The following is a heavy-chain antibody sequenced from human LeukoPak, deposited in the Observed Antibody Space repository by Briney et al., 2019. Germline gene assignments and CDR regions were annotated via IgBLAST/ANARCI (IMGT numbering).Heavy chain of an antibody. CDR1: GGSFSGYY. D-gene: IGHD3-22*01. CDR2: INHSGST. CDR3: ARGGKSNMYYYDSSGTEFDY. Sequence: SETLSLTCAVYGGSFSGYYWSWIRQPPGKGLEWIGEINHSGSTNYNPSLKSRVTISVDTSKNQFSLKLSSVTAADTAVYYCARGGKSNMYYYDSSGTEFDYWGQGTLVTVSS. J-gene: IGHJ4*02. V-gene: IGHV4-34*01.